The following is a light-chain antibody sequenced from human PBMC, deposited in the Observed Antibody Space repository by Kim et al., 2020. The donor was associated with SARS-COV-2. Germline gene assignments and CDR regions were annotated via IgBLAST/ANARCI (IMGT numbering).Light chain of an antibody. CDR3: QQHDNLPIT. CDR2: DAS. CDR1: QDINSF. J-gene: IGKJ5*01. Sequence: DIQMTQSPASLSASVGDRVTITCQASQDINSFINWYQHTPGKAPKLLMYDASNLETGVPSRFSGSGSGTHFTFTISSLQPEDIATYYCQQHDNLPITFGQGTRLEIK. V-gene: IGKV1-33*01.